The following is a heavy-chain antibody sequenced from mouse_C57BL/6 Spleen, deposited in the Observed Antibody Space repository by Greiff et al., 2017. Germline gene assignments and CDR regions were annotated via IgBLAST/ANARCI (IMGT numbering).Heavy chain of an antibody. V-gene: IGHV1-50*01. Sequence: QVQLQQPGAELVKPGASVKLSCKASGYTFTSYWMQWVKQRPGQGLEWIGEIDPSDSYTNYNQKFKGKATLTVDTSSSTAYMQLSSLTSEDSAVYNCARRDYFGSSSYFDYWGQGTTLTVSS. J-gene: IGHJ2*01. D-gene: IGHD1-1*01. CDR3: ARRDYFGSSSYFDY. CDR2: IDPSDSYT. CDR1: GYTFTSYW.